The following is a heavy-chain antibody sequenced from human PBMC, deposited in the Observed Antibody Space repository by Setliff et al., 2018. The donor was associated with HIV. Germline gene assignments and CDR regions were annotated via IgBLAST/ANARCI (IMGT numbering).Heavy chain of an antibody. CDR2: IYYTGSP. V-gene: IGHV4-59*05. Sequence: PSETLSLTCTVSSGSISSYYWIWIRQPPGKGLEWIGGIYYTGSPFYNPSLKSRVTISVDTSNNQFSLKLSSVTAADTAVYYCARGGGTSSPIDYHYYIDVWGKGTTVTVSS. D-gene: IGHD6-6*01. CDR1: SGSISSYY. CDR3: ARGGGTSSPIDYHYYIDV. J-gene: IGHJ6*03.